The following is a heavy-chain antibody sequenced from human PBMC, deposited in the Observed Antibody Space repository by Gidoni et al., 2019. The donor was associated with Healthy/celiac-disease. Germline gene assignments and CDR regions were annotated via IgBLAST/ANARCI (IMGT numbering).Heavy chain of an antibody. V-gene: IGHV4-59*01. CDR1: GGPNSSCY. J-gene: IGHJ4*02. Sequence: VQLQESGAGLVKPSESLYLTCPVPGGPNSSCYWRWIRQPPGKGLGWIGYIYYSGRPNYNPSLKSRVTISLDTSKTQFSLKLSSVTAADTAVYYCARAIAVAGDYYFDYWGQGTLVTVSS. CDR2: IYYSGRP. CDR3: ARAIAVAGDYYFDY. D-gene: IGHD6-19*01.